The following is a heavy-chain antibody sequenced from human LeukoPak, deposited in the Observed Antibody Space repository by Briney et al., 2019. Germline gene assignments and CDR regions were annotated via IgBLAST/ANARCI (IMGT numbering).Heavy chain of an antibody. CDR1: GYTFTSYG. V-gene: IGHV1-18*01. J-gene: IGHJ4*02. CDR3: ARGKDYYDSSGYYYAY. D-gene: IGHD3-22*01. Sequence: ASVKVSCKASGYTFTSYGISWVRQAPGQGLVWMGWISAYNGNTNYAQKLQGRVTMTTDTSTSTAYMELRSLRSDDTAVYYCARGKDYYDSSGYYYAYWGQGTLVTVSS. CDR2: ISAYNGNT.